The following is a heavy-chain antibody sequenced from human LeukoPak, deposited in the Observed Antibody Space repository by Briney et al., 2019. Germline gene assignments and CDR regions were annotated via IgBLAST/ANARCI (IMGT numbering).Heavy chain of an antibody. V-gene: IGHV6-1*01. J-gene: IGHJ4*02. Sequence: SQTLSLTCAISGDSLSRNSAAWSWIRQSPSRSLWELGRTYYRSRGYNTFAPSMKSRININTNTTKNQVSLQRNLLPPAGPSMYYCAREGDSGYLFDYWGQGTLVTVSS. CDR1: GDSLSRNSAA. D-gene: IGHD5-12*01. CDR2: TYYRSRGYN. CDR3: AREGDSGYLFDY.